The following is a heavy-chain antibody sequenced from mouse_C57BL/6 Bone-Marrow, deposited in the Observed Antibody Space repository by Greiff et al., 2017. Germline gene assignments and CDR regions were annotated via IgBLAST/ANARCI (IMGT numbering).Heavy chain of an antibody. Sequence: VQLQQPGAELVKPGASVKMSCKASGYTFTSYWITWVKQSPGQGLEWIGDIYPGSGSTTYNEKLKVKATMTVDTSSSTAYMQRSSLTSEDSAVYYGARSLMDYWGQGTSVTVSS. CDR2: IYPGSGST. CDR3: ARSLMDY. J-gene: IGHJ4*01. V-gene: IGHV1-55*01. CDR1: GYTFTSYW.